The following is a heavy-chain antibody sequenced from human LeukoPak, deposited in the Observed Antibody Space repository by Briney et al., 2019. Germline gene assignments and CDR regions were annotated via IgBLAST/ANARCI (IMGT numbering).Heavy chain of an antibody. CDR2: INWNGDST. J-gene: IGHJ4*02. CDR1: GFTFDDYG. V-gene: IGHV3-20*04. D-gene: IGHD3-10*01. CDR3: AKDGSGGYLFDY. Sequence: GGSLRLSCAASGFTFDDYGMSWVRQAPGKGLEWVSGINWNGDSTGYADSVKGRFTLSRDNAKNSLYLQMNSLRAEDTAVYYCAKDGSGGYLFDYWGQGTLVTVSS.